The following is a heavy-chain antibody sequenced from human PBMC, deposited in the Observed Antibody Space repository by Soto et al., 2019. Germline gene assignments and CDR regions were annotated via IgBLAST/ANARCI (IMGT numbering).Heavy chain of an antibody. CDR1: GFPFNTHG. CDR3: AKTATYDYVWGDYRYFFDH. J-gene: IGHJ4*02. Sequence: VSLRLSCGASGFPFNTHGMAWVRQAPGKGLEWVSGISGGGDRTQYADGVKGRFTISRDNSKNTVDLQMTSLRAEDTATYYCAKTATYDYVWGDYRYFFDHWGQGTVVTVS. D-gene: IGHD3-16*02. V-gene: IGHV3-23*01. CDR2: ISGGGDRT.